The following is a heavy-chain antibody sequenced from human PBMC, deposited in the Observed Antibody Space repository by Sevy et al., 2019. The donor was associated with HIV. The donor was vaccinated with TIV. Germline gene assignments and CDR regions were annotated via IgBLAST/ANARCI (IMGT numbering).Heavy chain of an antibody. CDR2: ISGSSGST. CDR1: GFTFSSYA. Sequence: GGSLRLSCAASGFTFSSYAMSWVRQAPGKGLEWVSAISGSSGSTYYADSVKGRFTISRDNSKNTLYLQMNSLRAEDTAVYYCAGKYYYYYGMDVWGQGTTVTVSS. J-gene: IGHJ6*02. CDR3: AGKYYYYYGMDV. V-gene: IGHV3-23*01.